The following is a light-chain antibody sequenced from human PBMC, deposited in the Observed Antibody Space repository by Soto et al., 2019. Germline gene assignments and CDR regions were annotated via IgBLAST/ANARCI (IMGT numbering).Light chain of an antibody. CDR3: QQYGSAPWT. V-gene: IGKV3-20*01. CDR2: AAS. CDR1: QSVSSNY. J-gene: IGKJ1*01. Sequence: EIVLTQSPGTLSLSPGERATISCRASQSVSSNYLAWYQQKPGQAPRLLIYAASNRASGIPDSFGGSGYVTNFTLTVSTLEAEDFAVYYCQQYGSAPWTFGQGTKVEI.